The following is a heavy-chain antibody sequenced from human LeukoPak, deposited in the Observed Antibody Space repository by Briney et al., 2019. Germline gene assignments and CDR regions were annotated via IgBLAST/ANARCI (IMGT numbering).Heavy chain of an antibody. CDR3: ARQERFLESLPHGDS. J-gene: IGHJ4*02. V-gene: IGHV4-39*01. CDR2: IYYSGTT. Sequence: SETLSLTCTVSGGSISSSSYYWAWIRQPPGKGLEWNGSIYYSGTTYYNPSLTSRVTISVDTSKNQFSLKLSSVTAADTAVYYCARQERFLESLPHGDSWGQGTLVTVSS. CDR1: GGSISSSSYY. D-gene: IGHD3-3*01.